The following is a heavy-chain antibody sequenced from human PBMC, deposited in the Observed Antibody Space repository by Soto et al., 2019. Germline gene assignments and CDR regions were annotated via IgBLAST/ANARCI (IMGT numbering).Heavy chain of an antibody. CDR2: IMPNFGCA. CDR1: GYTFTGYY. J-gene: IGHJ4*02. CDR3: ARQFDSDTSGYYYAY. D-gene: IGHD3-22*01. V-gene: IGHV1-69*13. Sequence: GASVKVSCKASGYTFTGYYMHWVRQAPGQGLEWMGGIMPNFGCANYAQKFQGRVTITADEYTRTVYMELSRLRSEDTAVYYCARQFDSDTSGYYYAYWGQGTLVTVSS.